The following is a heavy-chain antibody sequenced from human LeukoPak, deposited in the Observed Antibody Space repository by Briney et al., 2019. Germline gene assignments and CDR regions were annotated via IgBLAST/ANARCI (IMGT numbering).Heavy chain of an antibody. CDR1: GYTYTSYG. CDR3: ARDPLDTMVRGALGAFDI. CDR2: ISAYNGNT. D-gene: IGHD3-10*01. Sequence: ASVKVSCKASGYTYTSYGISWVRQAPGQGHEWMGWISAYNGNTNYAQKLQGRVTMTTDTSTSTAYMELRSLRSDDTAVYYCARDPLDTMVRGALGAFDIWGQGTMVTVSS. J-gene: IGHJ3*02. V-gene: IGHV1-18*01.